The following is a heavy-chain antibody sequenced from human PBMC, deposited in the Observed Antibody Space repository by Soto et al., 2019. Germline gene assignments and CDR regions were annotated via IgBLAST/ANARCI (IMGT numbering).Heavy chain of an antibody. J-gene: IGHJ4*02. CDR1: GFTFSSYA. CDR2: ISGSGGST. CDR3: ATDIVATITRDY. Sequence: EVQLLESGGGLVQPGGSLRLSCAASGFTFSSYAMSWVRQAPGKGLEWVSAISGSGGSTYYADSVKGRFTTSRDNSKNTLYLQMNSLRAEDTAVYYCATDIVATITRDYWGQGTLVTVSS. D-gene: IGHD5-12*01. V-gene: IGHV3-23*01.